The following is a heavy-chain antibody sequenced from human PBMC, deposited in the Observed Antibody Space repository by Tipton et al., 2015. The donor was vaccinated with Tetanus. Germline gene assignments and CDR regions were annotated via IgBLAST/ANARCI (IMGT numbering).Heavy chain of an antibody. V-gene: IGHV3-21*01. CDR3: ARSDGGATPSFYMDV. CDR1: GFTFSSYS. Sequence: SLRLSCAASGFTFSSYSMNWVRQAPGKGLEWVSSTSSSSSYIYYADSVKGRFTISRDNAKNSLYLQTNSLRAEDTAVYYCARSDGGATPSFYMDVWGKGTTVTVSS. D-gene: IGHD1-26*01. CDR2: TSSSSSYI. J-gene: IGHJ6*03.